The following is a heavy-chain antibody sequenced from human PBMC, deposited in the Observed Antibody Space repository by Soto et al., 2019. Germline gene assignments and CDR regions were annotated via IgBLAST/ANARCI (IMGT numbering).Heavy chain of an antibody. CDR1: GYKFTSYG. Sequence: QIQLVQSGAEVKKPGASVKVSCKVSGYKFTSYGINWVRQAPGQGLEWMGWVTAYNDNVKYAEKFRGRVTMTADTATTTASMELRDPRPDDTAVFYCARYDVWSGYSQDPWGQGTLVTVAS. V-gene: IGHV1-18*01. CDR2: VTAYNDNV. J-gene: IGHJ5*02. D-gene: IGHD3-3*01. CDR3: ARYDVWSGYSQDP.